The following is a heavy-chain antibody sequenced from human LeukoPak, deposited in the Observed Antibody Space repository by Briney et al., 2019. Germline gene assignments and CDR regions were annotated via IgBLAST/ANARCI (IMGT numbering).Heavy chain of an antibody. V-gene: IGHV4-4*07. CDR2: IYTSGST. CDR1: GGSISSYY. Sequence: SETLSLTCTVSGGSISSYYWSWIRQPAGKGLEWIGRIYTSGSTNYNPSLKSRVTMSVDTSKNHFSLKLSSVTAADTAVYYCARDYDFWSGYYTFDYWGQGTLVTVSS. J-gene: IGHJ4*02. D-gene: IGHD3-3*01. CDR3: ARDYDFWSGYYTFDY.